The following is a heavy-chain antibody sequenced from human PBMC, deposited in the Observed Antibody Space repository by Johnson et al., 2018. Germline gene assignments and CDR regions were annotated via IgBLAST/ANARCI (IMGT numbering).Heavy chain of an antibody. CDR2: ISYDGSNK. J-gene: IGHJ6*03. CDR3: AKDLVGANYYYYYYMDV. Sequence: QVQLVESGGGVVQPGRSLRLSCAASGFTFSSSGMHWVRQAPGKGLEGVAVISYDGSNKYYADSVKGRFTTSRDNSKNTLDLQMNSRRAEDTAVYYCAKDLVGANYYYYYYMDVWGKGTTVTVSS. CDR1: GFTFSSSG. D-gene: IGHD1-26*01. V-gene: IGHV3-30*18.